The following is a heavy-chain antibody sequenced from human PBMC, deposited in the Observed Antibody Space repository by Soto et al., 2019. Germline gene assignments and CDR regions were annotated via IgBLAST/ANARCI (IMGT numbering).Heavy chain of an antibody. D-gene: IGHD3-22*01. V-gene: IGHV3-11*01. Sequence: GGSLRLSCAASGFTFSDHYISWIRQAPWKGLEWVSYISSSGDIIYYADSVKGRFTISRDNAKNSLYLQMNSLRAEDTAVYYCARDLGYYDSSGYFDYWGQGTLVTVSS. CDR3: ARDLGYYDSSGYFDY. CDR1: GFTFSDHY. CDR2: ISSSGDII. J-gene: IGHJ4*02.